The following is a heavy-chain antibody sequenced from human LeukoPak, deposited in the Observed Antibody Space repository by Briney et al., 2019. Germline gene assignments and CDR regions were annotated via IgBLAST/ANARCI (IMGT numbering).Heavy chain of an antibody. CDR3: ARDVPHNRFDT. CDR2: INSDGGGA. Sequence: VGSLRLSCAAPGITFGNNWMHRVRQGPGKGLGWISRINSDGGGAIYADSVKGRFTVSRDNAKNTLYLQMNSLRAEDTAVYYCARDVPHNRFDTWGQGTLVTVSS. CDR1: GITFGNNW. J-gene: IGHJ5*02. V-gene: IGHV3-74*01.